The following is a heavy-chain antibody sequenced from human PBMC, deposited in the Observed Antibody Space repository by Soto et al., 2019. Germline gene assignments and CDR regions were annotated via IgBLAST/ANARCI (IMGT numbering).Heavy chain of an antibody. J-gene: IGHJ4*02. CDR3: ARLSSSGWPIED. Sequence: SETLSLTCAVYGGSFSGYYWSWIRQPPGKGLEWIGEINHSGSTNYNPSLKSRVTISADTSKNQFSLKLSSVTAADTAVYYCARLSSSGWPIEDWGQGTLVTVSS. V-gene: IGHV4-34*01. D-gene: IGHD6-19*01. CDR1: GGSFSGYY. CDR2: INHSGST.